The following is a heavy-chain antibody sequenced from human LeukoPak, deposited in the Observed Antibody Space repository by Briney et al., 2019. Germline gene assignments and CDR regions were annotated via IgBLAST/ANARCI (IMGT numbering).Heavy chain of an antibody. D-gene: IGHD5-12*01. Sequence: GGSLRLSCAASGFTFIDYDMHWVRQVIGKGLEWVSAIGIRGDTHYSGSVKGRFTISRDNSKNTLYLQMNSLRAEDTAVYYCARVHIVATIKGYFDYWGQGTLVTVSS. J-gene: IGHJ4*02. V-gene: IGHV3-13*01. CDR2: IGIRGDT. CDR3: ARVHIVATIKGYFDY. CDR1: GFTFIDYD.